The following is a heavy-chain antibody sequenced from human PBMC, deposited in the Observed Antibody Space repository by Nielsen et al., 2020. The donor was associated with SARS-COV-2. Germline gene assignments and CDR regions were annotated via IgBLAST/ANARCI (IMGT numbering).Heavy chain of an antibody. D-gene: IGHD5-12*01. J-gene: IGHJ4*02. CDR2: ISGSGGDT. V-gene: IGHV3-23*01. Sequence: GKSLKISCAASGFTFRNYAMSWVRQAPGKGLEWVSTISGSGGDTYYADSVKGRFTISRDNSKNTLYLQMNSLRAEDTATYYCARVSGYYWPQDYWGQGTLVTVSS. CDR1: GFTFRNYA. CDR3: ARVSGYYWPQDY.